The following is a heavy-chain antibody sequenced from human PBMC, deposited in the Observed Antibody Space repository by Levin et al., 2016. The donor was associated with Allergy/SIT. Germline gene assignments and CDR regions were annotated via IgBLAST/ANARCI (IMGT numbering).Heavy chain of an antibody. D-gene: IGHD1-1*01. V-gene: IGHV4-59*01. CDR1: GDSIRSGY. CDR3: ASRPTFFDM. J-gene: IGHJ3*02. CDR2: VHHSGTT. Sequence: SETLSLTCTVSGDSIRSGYWNWIRQPPGKGLEWLGYVHHSGTTYYSPSLNRRLTMSVDTSRNQISLRLTSVTAADTAMYYCASRPTFFDMWGQGTMVTVSS.